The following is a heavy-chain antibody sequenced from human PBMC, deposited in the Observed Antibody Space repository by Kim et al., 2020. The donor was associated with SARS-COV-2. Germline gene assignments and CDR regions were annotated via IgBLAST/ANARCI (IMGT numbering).Heavy chain of an antibody. V-gene: IGHV1-18*01. D-gene: IGHD3-10*01. J-gene: IGHJ4*02. Sequence: AQKLQGRVTMTTDTSTSTAYMELRSLRSDDTAVYYCARDYGSGSYTPSYWGQGTLVTISS. CDR3: ARDYGSGSYTPSY.